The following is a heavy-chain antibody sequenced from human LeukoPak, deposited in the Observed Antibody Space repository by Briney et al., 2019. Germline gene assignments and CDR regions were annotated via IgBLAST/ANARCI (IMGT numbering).Heavy chain of an antibody. V-gene: IGHV4-39*01. CDR2: IYYSGST. D-gene: IGHD3-10*01. Sequence: SETLSLTCTVSGGSISSGGYYWSWIRQPPGKGLEWIGSIYYSGSTRYNPSLKSRVTISVDTSKNQFSLKLSSVTAADTAVYYCARHFLSGDLPYFDYWGQGTLVTVSS. CDR3: ARHFLSGDLPYFDY. J-gene: IGHJ4*02. CDR1: GGSISSGGYY.